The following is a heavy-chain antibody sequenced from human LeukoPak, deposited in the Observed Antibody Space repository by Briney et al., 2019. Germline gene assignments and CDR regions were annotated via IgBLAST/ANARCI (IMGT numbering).Heavy chain of an antibody. CDR3: ARVDYDFWSDSEPYNWFDP. J-gene: IGHJ5*02. D-gene: IGHD3-3*01. V-gene: IGHV4-59*01. Sequence: SETLSLTCTVSGGSISSYYWSWIRQPPGKGLEWIGYIYYSGSTNYNPSLKSRVTISVDTSKNQFSLKLSSVTAADTAVYYCARVDYDFWSDSEPYNWFDPWGQGTLVTVSS. CDR1: GGSISSYY. CDR2: IYYSGST.